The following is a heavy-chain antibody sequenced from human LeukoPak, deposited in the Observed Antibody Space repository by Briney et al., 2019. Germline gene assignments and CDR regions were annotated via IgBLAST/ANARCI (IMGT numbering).Heavy chain of an antibody. D-gene: IGHD2-2*01. V-gene: IGHV1-3*01. Sequence: ASVKVSCKASGYTFTSYAMHWVRQAPGQRLEWMGWINAGNGNTKYSQKFQGRVTITRDTSASTAYMELSSLRSEDTAVYYCAREVPAAIIFDPWGQGTLVTVSS. CDR3: AREVPAAIIFDP. J-gene: IGHJ5*02. CDR2: INAGNGNT. CDR1: GYTFTSYA.